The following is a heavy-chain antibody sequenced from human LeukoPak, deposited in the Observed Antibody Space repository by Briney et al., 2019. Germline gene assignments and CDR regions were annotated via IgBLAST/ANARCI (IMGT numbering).Heavy chain of an antibody. J-gene: IGHJ6*03. D-gene: IGHD6-19*01. Sequence: GGSLRHSCAASGFTFSSYDMHWVRQAPGKGLEWVALVSYGGTNKYYADSVKGRFTISRDNSKNTLYLEMNSLRVEDTDVYYCARGPIYTSGWYYYYYMDVWGKGTTVTVSS. V-gene: IGHV3-30*04. CDR2: VSYGGTNK. CDR1: GFTFSSYD. CDR3: ARGPIYTSGWYYYYYMDV.